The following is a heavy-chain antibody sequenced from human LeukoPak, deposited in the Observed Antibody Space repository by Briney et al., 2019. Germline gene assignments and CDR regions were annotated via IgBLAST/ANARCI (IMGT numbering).Heavy chain of an antibody. CDR3: ARDVVVVPAAIHYGMDV. CDR2: INHSGRT. J-gene: IGHJ6*02. Sequence: SQTLSLTCTVSGGSFSDYFWGWLRQPPGKGLEWIGEINHSGRTYYNPSLKSRVTISVDTSKNQFSLNLSSVTAADTAVYYCARDVVVVPAAIHYGMDVWGQGTTVTVSS. CDR1: GGSFSDYF. D-gene: IGHD2-2*01. V-gene: IGHV4-34*01.